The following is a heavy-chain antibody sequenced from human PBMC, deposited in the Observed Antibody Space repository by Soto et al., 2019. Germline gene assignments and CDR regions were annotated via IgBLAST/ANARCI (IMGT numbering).Heavy chain of an antibody. CDR2: ISGSGGST. V-gene: IGHV3-23*01. CDR3: AKDPMVRGVPNWFDP. J-gene: IGHJ5*02. D-gene: IGHD3-10*01. Sequence: GGSLRLSCAASGFTFSSYAMSWVRQAPGKGLEWVSAISGSGGSTYYADSVKGRFTISRDNSKNTLYLQMNSLRAEDTAVYYCAKDPMVRGVPNWFDPWGQGTLVTVSS. CDR1: GFTFSSYA.